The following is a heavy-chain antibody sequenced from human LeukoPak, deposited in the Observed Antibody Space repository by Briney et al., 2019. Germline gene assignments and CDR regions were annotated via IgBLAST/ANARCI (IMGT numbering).Heavy chain of an antibody. J-gene: IGHJ4*02. D-gene: IGHD5-12*01. V-gene: IGHV3-72*01. CDR1: GFTFSDYY. CDR3: AGQDSGTNGSFDY. CDR2: TRNKANSYTT. Sequence: GGSLRLSCAASGFTFSDYYMDWVRQAPGKGVEGVGRTRNKANSYTTEYAASVKGRFTISRDDSKNSLYLQMNSLKTEDTAVYYCAGQDSGTNGSFDYQGQGTLVT.